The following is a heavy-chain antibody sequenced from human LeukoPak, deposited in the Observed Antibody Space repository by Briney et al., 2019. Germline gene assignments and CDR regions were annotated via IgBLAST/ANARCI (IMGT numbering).Heavy chain of an antibody. J-gene: IGHJ4*02. D-gene: IGHD1-1*01. CDR2: IYTSGNT. V-gene: IGHV4-61*05. Sequence: SETLSLTCTVSGGSISGSSYYWGWIRQSPGKGLEWIGRIYTSGNTNYNPPLKSPVTMSVDTSKNQFSLKLSSVTAADTAMYYCAREAGNTQYFDYWGQGTLVTVSS. CDR3: AREAGNTQYFDY. CDR1: GGSISGSSYY.